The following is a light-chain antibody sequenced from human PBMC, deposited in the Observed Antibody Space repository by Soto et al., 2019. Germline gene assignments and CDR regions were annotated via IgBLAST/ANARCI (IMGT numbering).Light chain of an antibody. Sequence: EIVLTQSPATLSFSPGERATLSCWASQSIRNSLAWYQQKPGQAPRLLIYDASTRATGIPARFSGSGSGADFTLTISSLEPEDFAVYYCQQRGEWPPGATFGQGTRLEIK. CDR1: QSIRNS. CDR2: DAS. CDR3: QQRGEWPPGAT. V-gene: IGKV3-11*01. J-gene: IGKJ5*01.